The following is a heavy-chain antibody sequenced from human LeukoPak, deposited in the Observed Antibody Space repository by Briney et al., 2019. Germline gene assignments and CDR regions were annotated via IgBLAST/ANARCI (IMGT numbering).Heavy chain of an antibody. J-gene: IGHJ3*02. CDR3: ARASPYYYDSSGPYDAFDI. CDR1: GGSISSGDYS. Sequence: SQTLSLTCTVSGGSISSGDYSWGWIRQPPGKGLEWIGYIYYSGSTYYNPSLKSRVTISVDTSKNQFSLKLSSVTAADTAVYYCARASPYYYDSSGPYDAFDIWGQGTMVTVSS. CDR2: IYYSGST. D-gene: IGHD3-22*01. V-gene: IGHV4-30-4*08.